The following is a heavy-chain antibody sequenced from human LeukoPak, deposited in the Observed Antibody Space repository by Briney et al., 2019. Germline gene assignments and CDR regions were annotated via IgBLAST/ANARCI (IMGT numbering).Heavy chain of an antibody. V-gene: IGHV3-7*01. CDR2: INLDGNGR. D-gene: IGHD3-3*01. CDR1: GFTFTTYA. J-gene: IGHJ3*02. CDR3: ARDTADFHGLDI. Sequence: GGSLRLSCAASGFTFTTYAMNWVRQAQGKGLEWVANINLDGNGRYYVDSVKGRFTISRDNNKNSVYLQMNSLRAEDTAVYYCARDTADFHGLDIWGQGTMVTVSS.